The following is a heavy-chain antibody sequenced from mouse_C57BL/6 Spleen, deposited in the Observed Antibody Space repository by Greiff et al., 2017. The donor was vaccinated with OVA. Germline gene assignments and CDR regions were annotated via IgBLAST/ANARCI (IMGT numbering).Heavy chain of an antibody. J-gene: IGHJ4*01. CDR2: ISYDGSN. Sequence: EVKLLESGPGLVKPSQSLSLTCSVTGYSITSGYYWNWIRQFPGNKLEWMGYISYDGSNNYNPSLKNRISITRDTSKNQFFLKLNSVTTEDTATYYCAREGGGIYYDYDVGAMDYWGQGTSVTVSS. CDR3: AREGGGIYYDYDVGAMDY. CDR1: GYSITSGYY. V-gene: IGHV3-6*01. D-gene: IGHD2-4*01.